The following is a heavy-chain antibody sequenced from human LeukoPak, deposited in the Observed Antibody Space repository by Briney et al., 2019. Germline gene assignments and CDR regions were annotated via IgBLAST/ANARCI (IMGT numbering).Heavy chain of an antibody. Sequence: SETLSLTCTVSGVSMSSYYWSWIRQPPGKGLEWIGYIYYSGSNKYNPSLKSRVAISIDTSKNQFSLKLNSVTTADTAVYYCARSLPCPCGGDCWGAFDLWGHGTLVPVSS. CDR2: IYYSGSN. CDR1: GVSMSSYY. D-gene: IGHD2-21*02. V-gene: IGHV4-59*01. J-gene: IGHJ3*01. CDR3: ARSLPCPCGGDCWGAFDL.